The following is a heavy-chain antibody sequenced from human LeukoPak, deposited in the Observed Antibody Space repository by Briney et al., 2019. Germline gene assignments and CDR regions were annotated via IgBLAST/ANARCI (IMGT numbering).Heavy chain of an antibody. Sequence: GGSLRLSCAASGFTFSTYALSWVRQAPGRGLEWVSVIYSGGSTYYADSVKGRFTISRDNSKNTLYLQMNSLRAEDTAVYYCARDAVWGQGTLVTVSS. CDR1: GFTFSTYA. CDR3: ARDAV. CDR2: IYSGGST. J-gene: IGHJ4*02. V-gene: IGHV3-66*02.